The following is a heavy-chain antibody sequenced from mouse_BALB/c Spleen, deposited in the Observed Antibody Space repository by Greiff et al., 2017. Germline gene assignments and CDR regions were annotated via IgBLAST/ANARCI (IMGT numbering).Heavy chain of an antibody. CDR1: GFTFSDYY. J-gene: IGHJ3*01. Sequence: EVHLVESGGGLVKPGGSLKLSCAASGFTFSDYYMYWVRQTPEKRLEWVATISDGGSYTYYPDSVKGRFTISRDNAKNNLYLQMSSLKSEDTAMYYCAGVPWFAYWGQGTLVTV. CDR3: AGVPWFAY. V-gene: IGHV5-4*02. CDR2: ISDGGSYT.